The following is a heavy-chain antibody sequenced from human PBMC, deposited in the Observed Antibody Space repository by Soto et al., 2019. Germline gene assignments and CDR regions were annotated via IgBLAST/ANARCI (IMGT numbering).Heavy chain of an antibody. V-gene: IGHV1-46*03. CDR1: GYTFTSYY. CDR2: INPSGGST. Sequence: GASVKVSCKASGYTFTSYYMHWVRQAPGQGLEWMGIINPSGGSTSYAQKFQGRVTMTRDTSTSTVYMKLSSLRSEDTAVYYCSRDGLMVQDIVVVPAAAYYYYYYMDVWGKGTTVTVSS. J-gene: IGHJ6*03. CDR3: SRDGLMVQDIVVVPAAAYYYYYYMDV. D-gene: IGHD2-2*01.